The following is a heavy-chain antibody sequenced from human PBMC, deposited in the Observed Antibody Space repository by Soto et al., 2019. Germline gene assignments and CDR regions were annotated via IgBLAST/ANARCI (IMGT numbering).Heavy chain of an antibody. Sequence: GGSLRLSCAASGFTFSSYSMNWVRQAPGKGLEWVSYITSSSSIIYYADSVKGRFTISRDNAKNSVYLQMNSLRAEDTAVYYCARTAFWSSYNWGQGTLVTVS. CDR1: GFTFSSYS. D-gene: IGHD3-3*01. V-gene: IGHV3-48*01. CDR2: ITSSSSII. CDR3: ARTAFWSSYN. J-gene: IGHJ4*02.